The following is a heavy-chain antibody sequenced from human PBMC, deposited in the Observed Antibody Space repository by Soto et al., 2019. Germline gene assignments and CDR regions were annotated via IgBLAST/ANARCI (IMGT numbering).Heavy chain of an antibody. V-gene: IGHV5-10-1*01. CDR1: GYSFTSYW. Sequence: GWSLKISCKGSGYSFTSYWISWVRKMPGKGLEWMGRIDPSDSYTNYSPSFQGHVTISADKSIRTAYLQWSSLKASDTAMYYCARSSDHQAGTGYYDYGMDGWGQGTTFTVSS. D-gene: IGHD6-19*01. CDR3: ARSSDHQAGTGYYDYGMDG. J-gene: IGHJ6*02. CDR2: IDPSDSYT.